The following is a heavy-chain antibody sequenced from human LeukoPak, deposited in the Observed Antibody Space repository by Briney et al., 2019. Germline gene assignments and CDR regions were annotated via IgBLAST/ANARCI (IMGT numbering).Heavy chain of an antibody. D-gene: IGHD3-22*01. Sequence: PSETLSLTCTASGGSISIYYWSWIRQPPGKGLEWIGYIYYSGSTNYNPSLKSRVTISVDTSKNQFSLKLSSVTAADTAVYYCARLPTATYDSSGHWGQGTLVTVSS. J-gene: IGHJ4*02. V-gene: IGHV4-59*01. CDR1: GGSISIYY. CDR2: IYYSGST. CDR3: ARLPTATYDSSGH.